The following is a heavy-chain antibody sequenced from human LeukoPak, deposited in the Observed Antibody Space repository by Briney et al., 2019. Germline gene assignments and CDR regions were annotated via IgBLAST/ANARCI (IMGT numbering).Heavy chain of an antibody. CDR2: VFRLQTVRT. J-gene: IGHJ4*02. D-gene: IGHD2-8*01. CDR3: ARILHAPYLIDS. V-gene: IGHV4-38-2*02. Sequence: PSETLSLTCTVSDSSITSTYYWAWFRQPPGKGLEWIATVFRLQTVRTFYNPSLESRVTMSLDPSQNQFSLNLTSVTAADTALHFCARILHAPYLIDSWGQGTLVTVSS. CDR1: DSSITSTYY.